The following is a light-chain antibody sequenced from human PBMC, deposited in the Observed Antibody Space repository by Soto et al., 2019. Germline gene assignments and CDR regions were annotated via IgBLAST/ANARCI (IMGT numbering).Light chain of an antibody. J-gene: IGKJ1*01. CDR3: QQSYTTPWT. Sequence: DIQMTQSPSSLSAAVGDRVTITCRASQAIGNDLNWYQRRPGKAPNLLIFDASTLQTGVPSRFSGSGYGTHFTLTINGLQPEDSSIYYCQQSYTTPWTFGQGTKVDIK. V-gene: IGKV1-39*01. CDR1: QAIGND. CDR2: DAS.